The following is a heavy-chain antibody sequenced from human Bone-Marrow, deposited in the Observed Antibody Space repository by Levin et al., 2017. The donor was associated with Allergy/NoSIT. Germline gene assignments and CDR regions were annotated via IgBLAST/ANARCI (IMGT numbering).Heavy chain of an antibody. V-gene: IGHV4-38-2*02. CDR3: ARDTSILLGGVVVVVAAATRGDAFDI. CDR2: IYHSGST. CDR1: GYSISSGYY. D-gene: IGHD2-15*01. Sequence: SETLSLTCAVSGYSISSGYYWGWIRQPPGKGLEWIGSIYHSGSTYYNPSLKSRVTISVDTSKNQFSLKLSSVTAADTAVYYCARDTSILLGGVVVVVAAATRGDAFDIWGQGTMVTVSS. J-gene: IGHJ3*02.